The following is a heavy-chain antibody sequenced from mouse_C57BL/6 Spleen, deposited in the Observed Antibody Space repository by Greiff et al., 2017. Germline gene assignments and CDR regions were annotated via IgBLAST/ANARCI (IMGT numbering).Heavy chain of an antibody. CDR1: GYTFTSYW. CDR3: AMGGNRYFDV. CDR2: IDPSDSYT. Sequence: QVQLQQPGAELVMPGASVKLSCKASGYTFTSYWMHWVKQRPGQGLEWIGEIDPSDSYTNYNQKFKGKSTLTVDKSSSPAYMQLSSLTSEDSAVYYCAMGGNRYFDVWGTGTTVTVSS. J-gene: IGHJ1*03. V-gene: IGHV1-69*01. D-gene: IGHD2-1*01.